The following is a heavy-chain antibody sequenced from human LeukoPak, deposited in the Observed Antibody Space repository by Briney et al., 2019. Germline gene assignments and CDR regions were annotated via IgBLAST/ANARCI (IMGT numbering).Heavy chain of an antibody. CDR3: ARGLTYYYDSDGYYWAF. CDR1: GFTLSDYA. Sequence: SGGSLRLSCAASGFTLSDYAMTWVRQAPGKGLEWVSSISGSGGSTYYAGSVKGRFTMSRDNSQNTLHLQMNSLRAEDTAVYYCARGLTYYYDSDGYYWAFWGQGTLVTVSS. CDR2: ISGSGGST. J-gene: IGHJ4*02. D-gene: IGHD3-22*01. V-gene: IGHV3-23*01.